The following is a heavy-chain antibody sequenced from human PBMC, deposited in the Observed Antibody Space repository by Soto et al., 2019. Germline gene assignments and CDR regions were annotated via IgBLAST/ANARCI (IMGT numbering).Heavy chain of an antibody. CDR3: AKDVRPDGYWDLDY. D-gene: IGHD5-12*01. Sequence: PGGSLRLSCAASGFTLSNYVMNWVRQAPGKGLEWVSGIIGSGTTIEYADSVKGRFTISRDNSKNTLFPQMNSLRVEDTGIYYCAKDVRPDGYWDLDYWGQGTLVTVS. CDR2: IIGSGTTI. CDR1: GFTLSNYV. J-gene: IGHJ4*02. V-gene: IGHV3-23*01.